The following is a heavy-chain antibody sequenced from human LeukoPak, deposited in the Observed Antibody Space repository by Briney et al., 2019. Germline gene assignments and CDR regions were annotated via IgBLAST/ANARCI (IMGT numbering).Heavy chain of an antibody. CDR2: IYYTGGT. Sequence: SETLSLTCTVSGDSTNAYYWGWIRQSPGKGLQYIGYIYYTGGTHYSPSLHSRVTMSIDTSKNQFSLKLHSVTAADTAKYYCARVRDGPRGTHFDFWGQGTLVTVSS. D-gene: IGHD3/OR15-3a*01. V-gene: IGHV4-59*01. CDR1: GDSTNAYY. CDR3: ARVRDGPRGTHFDF. J-gene: IGHJ4*02.